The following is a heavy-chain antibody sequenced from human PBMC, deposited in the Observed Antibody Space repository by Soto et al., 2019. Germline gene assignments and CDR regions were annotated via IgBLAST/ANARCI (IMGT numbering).Heavy chain of an antibody. Sequence: PGGSLRLSCASSGFTFSSYSMSLVRQAPGKGLEWVSSISSSSSYIYYADSVKGRFTISRDNAKNLLYLQMNSLRAEDTAVYYCARDRDYGDYGAFDIWGQGTMVTVSS. CDR1: GFTFSSYS. J-gene: IGHJ3*02. CDR2: ISSSSSYI. D-gene: IGHD4-17*01. CDR3: ARDRDYGDYGAFDI. V-gene: IGHV3-21*01.